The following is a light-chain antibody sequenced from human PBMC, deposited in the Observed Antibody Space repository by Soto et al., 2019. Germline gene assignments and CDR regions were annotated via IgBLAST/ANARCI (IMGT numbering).Light chain of an antibody. J-gene: IGKJ1*01. CDR1: QTLSNSF. V-gene: IGKV3-20*01. CDR2: DTS. CDR3: QQYSDSVGT. Sequence: EIALTQSPGTLSLSPVERATLSCRASQTLSNSFIAWYQHKPGQAPRLLVYDTSTRATGIPDRYSGSGSGTDFTLNISRLEAGDFAVYYCQQYSDSVGTFGQGTKVDNK.